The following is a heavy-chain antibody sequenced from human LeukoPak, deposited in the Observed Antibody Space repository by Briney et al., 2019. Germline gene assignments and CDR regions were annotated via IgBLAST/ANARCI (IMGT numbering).Heavy chain of an antibody. D-gene: IGHD1-7*01. Sequence: PGGSLRLSCAASGFTFSNYWMSWVRQAPGKGLEWVANIKQDGSEKYYVDSVKGRFTISRDNAKNSLYLQMNNVRAEDTAVYYCAREDDWNYEDNWGQGALVTVSS. CDR1: GFTFSNYW. J-gene: IGHJ4*02. V-gene: IGHV3-7*01. CDR3: AREDDWNYEDN. CDR2: IKQDGSEK.